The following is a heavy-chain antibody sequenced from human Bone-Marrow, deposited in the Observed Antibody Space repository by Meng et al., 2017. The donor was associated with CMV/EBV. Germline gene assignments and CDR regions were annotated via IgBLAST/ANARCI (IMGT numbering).Heavy chain of an antibody. V-gene: IGHV1-69*05. CDR1: GGTFSSYA. J-gene: IGHJ4*02. Sequence: SVKVSCKASGGTFSSYAISWVRQAPGQGLEWMGGIIPIFGTANYAQKFQGRVTITTDESTSTAYMELSSLRSEDTAVYYCARASPYYDFWSGYYFDYWGQGNLVNVDS. CDR3: ARASPYYDFWSGYYFDY. D-gene: IGHD3-3*01. CDR2: IIPIFGTA.